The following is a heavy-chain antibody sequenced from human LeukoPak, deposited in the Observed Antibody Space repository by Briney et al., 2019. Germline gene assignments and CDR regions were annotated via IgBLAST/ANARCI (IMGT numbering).Heavy chain of an antibody. D-gene: IGHD3-16*01. CDR3: ARLFPYTTPWGGYYFDY. CDR1: GYSISSGYY. Sequence: PSQTLSLTCTVSGYSISSGYYWGWIRQPPGKGLEWIGSIYHSGSTYYNPSLKSRVTMSVDMSKNQFSLKLSSVTAADTAVYYCARLFPYTTPWGGYYFDYWGQGTLVTISS. V-gene: IGHV4-38-2*02. J-gene: IGHJ4*02. CDR2: IYHSGST.